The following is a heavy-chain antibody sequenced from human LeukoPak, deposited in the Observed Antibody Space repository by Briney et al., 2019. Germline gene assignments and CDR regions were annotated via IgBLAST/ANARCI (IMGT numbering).Heavy chain of an antibody. CDR1: GFTFSSYA. D-gene: IGHD1-26*01. Sequence: PGGSLRLSCAASGFTFSSYAMHWVRQAPGKGLEWVAVISYDGSNKYYADSVKGRFTISRDNSKNTLYLQMNSLRAEDTAVFYCAKDRSGSSYGSFDSWGQGTLVTVSS. CDR3: AKDRSGSSYGSFDS. J-gene: IGHJ4*02. V-gene: IGHV3-30-3*01. CDR2: ISYDGSNK.